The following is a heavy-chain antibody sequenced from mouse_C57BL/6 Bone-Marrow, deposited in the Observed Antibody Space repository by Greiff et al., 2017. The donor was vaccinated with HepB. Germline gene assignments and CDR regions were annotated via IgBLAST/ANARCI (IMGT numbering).Heavy chain of an antibody. V-gene: IGHV5-15*01. CDR3: ARKGDYYGSSYWYFDV. J-gene: IGHJ1*03. CDR2: ISNLAYSI. Sequence: EVHLVESGGGLVQPGGSLKLSCAASGFTFSDYGMAWVRQAPRKGPEWVAFISNLAYSIYYADTVTGRFTLSRENAKNTLYLEMSSLRSEDTAMYYCARKGDYYGSSYWYFDVWGTGTTVTVSS. CDR1: GFTFSDYG. D-gene: IGHD1-1*01.